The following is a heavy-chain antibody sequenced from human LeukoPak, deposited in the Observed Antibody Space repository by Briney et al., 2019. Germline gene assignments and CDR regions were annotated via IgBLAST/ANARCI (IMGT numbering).Heavy chain of an antibody. CDR3: ARDYYGLDY. D-gene: IGHD3-10*01. V-gene: IGHV4-30-2*01. Sequence: SQTLSLTCAVSGGSISSGGYSWSWIRQPPGKGLEWIGYIYHSGSTYYNPSLKSRVTISVDRSENQFSLKLSSVTAADTAVYYCARDYYGLDYWGQGTLVTVSS. CDR1: GGSISSGGYS. CDR2: IYHSGST. J-gene: IGHJ4*02.